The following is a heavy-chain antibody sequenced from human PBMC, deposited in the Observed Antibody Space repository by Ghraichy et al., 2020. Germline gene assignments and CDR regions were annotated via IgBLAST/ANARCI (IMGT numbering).Heavy chain of an antibody. CDR1: GFTFSSYS. D-gene: IGHD3-3*01. V-gene: IGHV3-21*01. Sequence: GGSLRLSCAASGFTFSSYSMNWVRQAPGKGLEWVSSISSSSSYIYYADSVKGRFTISRDNAKNSLYVQMNSLRAEDTAVYYCARGSYYDFWSGYYTESRYYYMDVWGKGTTVTVSS. CDR2: ISSSSSYI. CDR3: ARGSYYDFWSGYYTESRYYYMDV. J-gene: IGHJ6*03.